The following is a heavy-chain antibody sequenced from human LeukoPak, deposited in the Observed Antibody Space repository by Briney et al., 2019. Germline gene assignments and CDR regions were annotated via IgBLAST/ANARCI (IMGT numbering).Heavy chain of an antibody. V-gene: IGHV5-51*01. CDR2: IWPGDSDT. CDR3: ARRRDGYNYFADY. J-gene: IGHJ4*02. CDR1: GYRFDRYW. Sequence: GESLKISCKASGYRFDRYWIGWGRQMPGKGLEWMGIIWPGDSDTRYSPSFQGQAPMSVDKSSSTAYLQWSSLKASDTDMYYCARRRDGYNYFADYWGQGTLVTVSS. D-gene: IGHD5-24*01.